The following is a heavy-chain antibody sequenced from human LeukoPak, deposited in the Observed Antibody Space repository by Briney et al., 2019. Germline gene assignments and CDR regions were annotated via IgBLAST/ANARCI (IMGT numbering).Heavy chain of an antibody. D-gene: IGHD3-10*01. CDR1: GYTFSSYG. Sequence: VASVKVSCKASGYTFSSYGISWVRQAPGQGLEWMGWTSVYNGNTNYAQKFQGRVTMATETSTSTAYMELRGLRSDDTAVYYCARDAYGSGSYYGGMDVWGQGTTVTVSS. V-gene: IGHV1-18*01. CDR2: TSVYNGNT. J-gene: IGHJ6*02. CDR3: ARDAYGSGSYYGGMDV.